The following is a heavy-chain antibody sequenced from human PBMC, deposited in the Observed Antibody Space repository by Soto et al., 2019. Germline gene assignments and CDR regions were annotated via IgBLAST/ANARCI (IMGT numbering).Heavy chain of an antibody. J-gene: IGHJ4*02. CDR2: ISSSSSYI. CDR3: ARGESPVVTRQNDY. CDR1: GFTFSSYS. Sequence: RLSCAASGFTFSSYSMNWVRQAPGKGLEWVSSISSSSSYIYYADSVKGRFTISRDNAKNSLYLQMNSLRAEDTAVYYCARGESPVVTRQNDYWGQGTLVTVSS. V-gene: IGHV3-21*01. D-gene: IGHD2-21*02.